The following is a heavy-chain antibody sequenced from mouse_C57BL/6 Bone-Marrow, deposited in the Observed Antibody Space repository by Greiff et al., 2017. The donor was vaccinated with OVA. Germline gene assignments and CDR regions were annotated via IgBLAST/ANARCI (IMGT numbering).Heavy chain of an antibody. J-gene: IGHJ3*01. V-gene: IGHV1-81*01. CDR1: GYTFTSYG. CDR3: ARGDGYDSWFAY. CDR2: IYPRSGNT. Sequence: VKLQESGAELARPGASVKLSCKASGYTFTSYGISWVKQRTGQGLEWIGEIYPRSGNTYYNEKFKGQATLTADKSSSTAYMELRSLTSEDSAVYFCARGDGYDSWFAYWGQGTLVTVSA. D-gene: IGHD2-2*01.